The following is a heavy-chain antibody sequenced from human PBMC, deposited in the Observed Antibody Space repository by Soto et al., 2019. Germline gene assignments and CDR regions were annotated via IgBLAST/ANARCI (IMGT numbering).Heavy chain of an antibody. CDR2: VYSYSGST. CDR1: GGSVSTTGYY. D-gene: IGHD3-22*01. J-gene: IGHJ4*02. CDR3: ASEGFTYDYFDY. V-gene: IGHV4-61*08. Sequence: PSETLSLTCTVSGGSVSTTGYYWSWIRQPPGKGLEWIGYVYSYSGSTNYNPSLKSRVTISLDTSRNQFSLTLNSVTAADTAVYYCASEGFTYDYFDYWGPGALVTVSS.